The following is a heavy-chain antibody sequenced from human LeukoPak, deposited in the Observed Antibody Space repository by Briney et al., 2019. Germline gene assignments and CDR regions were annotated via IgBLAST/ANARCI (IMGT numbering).Heavy chain of an antibody. CDR3: ARGTTDAY. J-gene: IGHJ4*02. Sequence: ASVKVSCKASGYTFTSYYIDWVRQAPGQGLEWMGVINPSGGSTRYAQTVQGRVTMTGDPSTRTVYMELSSLTSDDTAVYYCARGTTDAYWGQGTPVTVSS. D-gene: IGHD1-1*01. CDR2: INPSGGST. CDR1: GYTFTSYY. V-gene: IGHV1-46*01.